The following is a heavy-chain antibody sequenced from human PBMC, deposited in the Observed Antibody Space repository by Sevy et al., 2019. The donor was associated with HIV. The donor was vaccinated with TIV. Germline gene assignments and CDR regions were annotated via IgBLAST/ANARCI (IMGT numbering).Heavy chain of an antibody. CDR3: ASLPNNYYDSGGYSGNDAFDI. J-gene: IGHJ3*02. V-gene: IGHV3-33*01. D-gene: IGHD3-22*01. CDR2: IWNDRSNK. CDR1: GFTFSSYG. Sequence: GGSLRLSCAASGFTFSSYGMHWVRQAPGKGLEWVAVIWNDRSNKEYADSVKGRFTISRDNSKNTLYLPMNSLRAEDTAVYYCASLPNNYYDSGGYSGNDAFDIWGQGTMVTVSS.